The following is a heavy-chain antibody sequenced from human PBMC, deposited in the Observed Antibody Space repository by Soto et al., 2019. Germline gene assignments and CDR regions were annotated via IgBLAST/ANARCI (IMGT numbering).Heavy chain of an antibody. CDR1: GGSISSRNW. D-gene: IGHD6-13*01. CDR3: ARDPSTDSSSLFDP. CDR2: IYHSGST. V-gene: IGHV4-4*02. J-gene: IGHJ5*02. Sequence: QVQLQESGPGLVKPSGTLSLTCAVSGGSISSRNWWSWVRHPPGKGLEWIGEIYHSGSTNYNQALKSRVTISVDKSKNQFSLKLSSVTAADTAVYYCARDPSTDSSSLFDPWGQGTLVTVSS.